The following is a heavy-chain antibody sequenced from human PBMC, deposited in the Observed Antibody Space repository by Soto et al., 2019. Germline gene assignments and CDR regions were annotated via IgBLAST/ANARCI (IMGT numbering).Heavy chain of an antibody. CDR3: ARDRRYPQFDYYYGMDV. CDR1: GGTFSSYA. J-gene: IGHJ6*02. Sequence: ASVKVSCKASGGTFSSYAICWVRQAPGQGPEWMGGIIPIFGTANYAQKFQGRVTITADESTSTAYMELSSLRSEDTAVYYCARDRRYPQFDYYYGMDVRGQGTTVTVSS. CDR2: IIPIFGTA. D-gene: IGHD2-15*01. V-gene: IGHV1-69*13.